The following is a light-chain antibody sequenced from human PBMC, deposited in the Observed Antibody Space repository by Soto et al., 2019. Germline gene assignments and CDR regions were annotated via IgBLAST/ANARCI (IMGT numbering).Light chain of an antibody. V-gene: IGKV3-20*01. Sequence: EIVLTQSPATLSLSPGERATFLCWASQSVSSYLAWYQQKPGQAPRLLIYDASNRATGIPARFSGSGSGTDFTLTINRLEPEDFALYYCQQYGSSPPTFGQGTKVDIK. CDR2: DAS. CDR3: QQYGSSPPT. J-gene: IGKJ1*01. CDR1: QSVSSY.